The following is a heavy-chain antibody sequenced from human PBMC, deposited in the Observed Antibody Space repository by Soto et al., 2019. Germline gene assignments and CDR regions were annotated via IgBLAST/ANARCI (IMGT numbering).Heavy chain of an antibody. CDR1: GFAFNNYG. Sequence: GGSLRLSCTVSGFAFNNYGINWVRQAPGQGLEWVSSISKSDYTYYSDSVKGRFTISRDNAKNXXXXXXXXXXXXXXAVYYCAREDSIIIPAVSDFWGQGTLVTVSS. CDR2: ISKSDYT. V-gene: IGHV3-21*01. J-gene: IGHJ4*02. CDR3: AREDSIIIPAVSDF. D-gene: IGHD2-2*01.